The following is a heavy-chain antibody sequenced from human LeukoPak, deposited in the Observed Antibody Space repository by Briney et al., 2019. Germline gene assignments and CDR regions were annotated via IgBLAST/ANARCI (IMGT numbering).Heavy chain of an antibody. D-gene: IGHD6-19*01. V-gene: IGHV3-53*01. CDR3: ARDVRSSGWYLGFDY. Sequence: GGSLRLSCAASGFTVSTNYMSWVRQAPGKGLEWVSVIYSGGSTYYADSVKGRFTFSRDNSKNTLYLQMHSLRAEDTAVYYCARDVRSSGWYLGFDYWGQGTLVTVSS. CDR2: IYSGGST. CDR1: GFTVSTNY. J-gene: IGHJ4*02.